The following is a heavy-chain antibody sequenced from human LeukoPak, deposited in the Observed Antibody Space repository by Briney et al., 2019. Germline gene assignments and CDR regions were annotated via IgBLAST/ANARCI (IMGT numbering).Heavy chain of an antibody. D-gene: IGHD3-10*01. CDR1: GYTFSGYY. V-gene: IGHV1-2*06. Sequence: ASAKVSCKASGYTFSGYYMHWVRQAPGQGVEWMGRINPNSGGTNYAQKFQGRVTMTRDTSIGTAYMELSSLTSDDTAVYYCARDGANKVRGVHYYYMDVWGKGTTVTVSS. CDR3: ARDGANKVRGVHYYYMDV. J-gene: IGHJ6*03. CDR2: INPNSGGT.